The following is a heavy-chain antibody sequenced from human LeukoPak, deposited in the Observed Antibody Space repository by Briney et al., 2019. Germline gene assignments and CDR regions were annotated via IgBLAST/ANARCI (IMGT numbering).Heavy chain of an antibody. CDR3: ARSWRFCSGGGCYPIDY. CDR2: INPNSGGT. D-gene: IGHD2-15*01. CDR1: GYTFTAYY. Sequence: GASVKVSCKASGYTFTAYYMHWVRQAPGQGLEWMGWINPNSGGTNYAQKFQGRVTMTRDTSISTAYMELSRLRSDDTAVYYCARSWRFCSGGGCYPIDYWGQGTLVTVSP. V-gene: IGHV1-2*02. J-gene: IGHJ4*02.